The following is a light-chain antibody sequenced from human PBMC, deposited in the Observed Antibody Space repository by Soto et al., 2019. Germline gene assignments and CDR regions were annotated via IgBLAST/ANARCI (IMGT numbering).Light chain of an antibody. J-gene: IGLJ1*01. CDR1: TGAVTSGHY. CDR3: LLSYSGARVRV. CDR2: DTS. Sequence: AVVTQEHSLTVSPGGTVILTCGSRTGAVTSGHYPYWFQQKPGQAPRTLIYDTSNKHSWTPARFSGSLRGGKAALTLSGAQPEDEAEYYCLLSYSGARVRVFGTGTKVTVL. V-gene: IGLV7-46*01.